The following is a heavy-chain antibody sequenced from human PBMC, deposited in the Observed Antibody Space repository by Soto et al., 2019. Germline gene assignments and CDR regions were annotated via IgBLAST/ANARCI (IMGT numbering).Heavy chain of an antibody. CDR2: IWYDGSNK. D-gene: IGHD4-17*01. CDR3: ARAGGTTEGP. CDR1: GFTFSSYG. Sequence: QVQLVESGGGVVQPGRSLRLSCAASGFTFSSYGMHWVRQAPGKGLEWVAVIWYDGSNKYYADSVKGRFTISRDKSKNTLYLQMNSLRAEDTAVYYCARAGGTTEGPWGQGTLVTVSS. V-gene: IGHV3-33*01. J-gene: IGHJ5*02.